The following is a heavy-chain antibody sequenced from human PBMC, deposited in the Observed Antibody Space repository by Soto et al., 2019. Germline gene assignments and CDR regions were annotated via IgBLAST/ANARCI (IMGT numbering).Heavy chain of an antibody. CDR3: ARDSLPPSGIFKFDS. V-gene: IGHV3-30*01. Sequence: GGSLRLSCAASGFTFNTYSIHWVRQAPGKGLEWVAIASYHVGTKYYADPVKGRFTISRDNSKNTVYLQMNSLRAEDTAVYHCARDSLPPSGIFKFDSWGQGTLVTVSS. CDR2: ASYHVGTK. J-gene: IGHJ4*02. D-gene: IGHD2-15*01. CDR1: GFTFNTYS.